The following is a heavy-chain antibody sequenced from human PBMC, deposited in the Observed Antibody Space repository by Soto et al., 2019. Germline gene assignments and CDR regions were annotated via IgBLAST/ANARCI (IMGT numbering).Heavy chain of an antibody. V-gene: IGHV4-31*03. CDR3: ARGGYYGSGSYYNPLDYYGMDV. J-gene: IGHJ6*02. CDR1: GGSISSGCYY. CDR2: IYYSGST. D-gene: IGHD3-10*01. Sequence: SETLSLTCTVSGGSISSGCYYWSWIRQHPGKGLERIGYIYYSGSTYYNPSLKSRVTISVDTSKNQFSLKLSSVTAADTAVYYCARGGYYGSGSYYNPLDYYGMDVWGQGTTVTVSS.